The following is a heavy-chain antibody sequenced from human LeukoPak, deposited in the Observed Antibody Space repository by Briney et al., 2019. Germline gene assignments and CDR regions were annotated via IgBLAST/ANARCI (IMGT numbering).Heavy chain of an antibody. CDR1: GGSFSGYY. V-gene: IGHV4-34*01. CDR2: INHSGST. J-gene: IGHJ4*02. Sequence: KASETLSLTCAVYGGSFSGYYWSWIRQPPGKGLEWIGEINHSGSTNYNPSLKSRVTISVDTSKNQFSLKLSSVTAADTAVYYCATQSGIAAEGDYWGQGTLVTVSS. CDR3: ATQSGIAAEGDY. D-gene: IGHD6-13*01.